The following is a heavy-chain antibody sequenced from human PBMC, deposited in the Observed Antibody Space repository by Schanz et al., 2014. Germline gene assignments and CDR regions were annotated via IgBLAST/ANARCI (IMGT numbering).Heavy chain of an antibody. CDR1: GFTFSSYS. J-gene: IGHJ3*02. Sequence: EVQLVESGGGLVKPGGSLRLSCAASGFTFSSYSMHWIRQAPGKGLEWVSYIPVGNNYIYYADSVKGRFTISRDNPKNSLYLQMNSLRVEDTAVYYCASEDMLRGIRAFDIWGQGTMVTVSS. CDR3: ASEDMLRGIRAFDI. V-gene: IGHV3-21*01. CDR2: IPVGNNYI. D-gene: IGHD3-10*01.